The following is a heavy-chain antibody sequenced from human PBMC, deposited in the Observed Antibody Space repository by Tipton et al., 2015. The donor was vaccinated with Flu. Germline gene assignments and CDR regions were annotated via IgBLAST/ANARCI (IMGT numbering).Heavy chain of an antibody. V-gene: IGHV3-21*01. CDR2: ITSGSTFI. Sequence: GSLRLSCAASGFSFGSYSMNWVRQAPGKGLEWVSCITSGSTFIDYADSVKGRFTVSRDNAKNSLYLQMNSLRAEDTAVYYCTTLSPSSRRGSETLGYWGQGTLVTVSS. CDR1: GFSFGSYS. CDR3: TTLSPSSRRGSETLGY. D-gene: IGHD3-10*01. J-gene: IGHJ4*02.